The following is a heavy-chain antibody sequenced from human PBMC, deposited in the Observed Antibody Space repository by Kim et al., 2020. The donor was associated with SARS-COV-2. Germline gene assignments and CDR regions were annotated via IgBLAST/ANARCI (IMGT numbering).Heavy chain of an antibody. Sequence: GGSLRLSCAASGFTFSSYSMNWVRQAPGKGLEWVSSISSSSSYIYYADSVKGRFTISRDNAKNSQYLQMNSLRAEDTAVYYCARDVDTAMVDYDYYYYYGMDVWGQGTTVTVSS. CDR1: GFTFSSYS. D-gene: IGHD5-18*01. CDR2: ISSSSSYI. J-gene: IGHJ6*02. CDR3: ARDVDTAMVDYDYYYYYGMDV. V-gene: IGHV3-21*01.